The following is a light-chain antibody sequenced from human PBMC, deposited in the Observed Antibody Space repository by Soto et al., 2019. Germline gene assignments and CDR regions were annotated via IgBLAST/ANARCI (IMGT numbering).Light chain of an antibody. V-gene: IGKV1-33*01. CDR3: QKYDNLPSHT. CDR1: QDIRNY. CDR2: DAF. J-gene: IGKJ4*01. Sequence: IQMTQSPSSLSASVGDRVTITCQASQDIRNYLNWYQQKPGKAPKLLIYDAFNLETGVPSRFRGSRYGRNYSLSISRLQPEDSVTYYCQKYDNLPSHTFGGGTKVEIK.